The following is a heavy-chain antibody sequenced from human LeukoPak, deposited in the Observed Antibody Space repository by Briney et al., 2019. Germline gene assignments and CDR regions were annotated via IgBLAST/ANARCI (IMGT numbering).Heavy chain of an antibody. CDR2: IYYSGST. V-gene: IGHV4-61*01. J-gene: IGHJ4*02. Sequence: PSETLSLTCSVSGGSISSSTYYWSWIRQPPGKGLEWIGYIYYSGSTNYNPSLKSRVTISVDTSKNQFSLKLSSVTAADTAVYYCARSSGSSPDYWGQGTLVTVSS. CDR3: ARSSGSSPDY. CDR1: GGSISSSTYY. D-gene: IGHD1-26*01.